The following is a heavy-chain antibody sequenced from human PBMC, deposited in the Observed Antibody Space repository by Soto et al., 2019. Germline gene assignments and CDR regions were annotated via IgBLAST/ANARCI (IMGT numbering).Heavy chain of an antibody. J-gene: IGHJ4*02. D-gene: IGHD2-15*01. V-gene: IGHV1-18*01. CDR1: GYTFTSYG. CDR3: AYEGGYCSGGSCVGFDY. CDR2: ISAYNGNT. Sequence: QVQLVQSGAEVKKPGASVKVSCKASGYTFTSYGISWVRQAPGQGLEWMGWISAYNGNTNYAQKLQGRVTMTTDTSTTTAYMELRSLRSDATAVYYCAYEGGYCSGGSCVGFDYWGQGTLVTVSS.